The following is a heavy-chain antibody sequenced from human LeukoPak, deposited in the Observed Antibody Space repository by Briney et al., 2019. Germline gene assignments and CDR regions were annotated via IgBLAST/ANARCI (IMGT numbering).Heavy chain of an antibody. D-gene: IGHD3-10*01. CDR3: ARGGYYYGSGSSPPYGMDV. V-gene: IGHV4-4*09. CDR1: GGSISSYY. CDR2: IYTSGST. J-gene: IGHJ6*02. Sequence: SETLSLTCTVSGGSISSYYWSWIRQPPGKGLEWIGYIYTSGSTNYNPSLKSRVTISVDTSKNQFSLKLSSVTAADTAVYYCARGGYYYGSGSSPPYGMDVWGQGTTVTVSS.